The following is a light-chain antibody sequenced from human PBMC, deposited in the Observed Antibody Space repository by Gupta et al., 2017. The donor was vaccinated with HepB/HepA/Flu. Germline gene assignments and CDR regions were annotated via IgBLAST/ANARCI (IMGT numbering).Light chain of an antibody. CDR3: QAWDSSTGV. Sequence: SFELTQPPSVSVSPGQTATITCSGDKLGDKFAFWYQQKAGQSPVLIIYQDDKRPSGIPERFSGFNSGNTATLTISGTQAVDEADYHCQAWDSSTGVFGGGTKLTVL. CDR1: KLGDKF. V-gene: IGLV3-1*01. J-gene: IGLJ2*01. CDR2: QDD.